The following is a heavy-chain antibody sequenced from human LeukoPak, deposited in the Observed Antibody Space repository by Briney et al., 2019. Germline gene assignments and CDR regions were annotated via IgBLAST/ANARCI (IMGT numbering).Heavy chain of an antibody. CDR2: IYYSGST. CDR3: ARLSGTYHEPTFDY. D-gene: IGHD1-26*01. J-gene: IGHJ4*02. V-gene: IGHV4-31*11. CDR1: GGSISSGGYY. Sequence: SQTLSLTCAVSGGSISSGGYYWSWIRQHPGKGLEWIGYIYYSGSTYYNPSLKSRVTISVDTSKNQFSLKLNSVTAADTAFYYCARLSGTYHEPTFDYWGQGTLVTVSS.